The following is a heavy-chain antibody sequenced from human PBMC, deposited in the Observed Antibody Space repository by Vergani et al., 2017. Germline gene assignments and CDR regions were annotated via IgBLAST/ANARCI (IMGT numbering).Heavy chain of an antibody. D-gene: IGHD3-22*01. CDR2: INTTTGNP. CDR1: GYTFTRYA. J-gene: IGHJ4*02. CDR3: ARVFIGYDSCGSLGN. V-gene: IGHV7-4-1*02. Sequence: QVQLVQSGSELKKPGASVKISCKASGYTFTRYAINWVRQAPGQGLEWMGWINTTTGNPTYAQCFTGRFVFSLDTSVTAAYLQINSLKAEDSALYYCARVFIGYDSCGSLGNWGQGTLLTVSS.